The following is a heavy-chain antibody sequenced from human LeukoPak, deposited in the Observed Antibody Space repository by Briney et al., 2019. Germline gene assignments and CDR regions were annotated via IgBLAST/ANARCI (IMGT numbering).Heavy chain of an antibody. D-gene: IGHD3-3*01. V-gene: IGHV1-2*02. CDR2: INPNSGGT. Sequence: ASVKVSCKASGYTFTGYYMHRVRQAPGQGLEWMGWINPNSGGTNYAQKFQGRVTMTRDTSISTAYMELSRLRSDDTAVYYCARGEAYYDLWSGRNYGMDVWGQGTTVTVSS. CDR1: GYTFTGYY. J-gene: IGHJ6*02. CDR3: ARGEAYYDLWSGRNYGMDV.